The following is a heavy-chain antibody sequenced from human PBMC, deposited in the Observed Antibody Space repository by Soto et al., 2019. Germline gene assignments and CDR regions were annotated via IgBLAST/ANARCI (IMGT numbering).Heavy chain of an antibody. V-gene: IGHV3-30-3*01. CDR2: ISYDGSNK. D-gene: IGHD3-22*01. J-gene: IGHJ1*01. CDR3: ARGGLGRDSSGYWALFLKYFQH. CDR1: GFTFSSYA. Sequence: GGSLRLSCAASGFTFSSYAMHWVRQAPGKGLEWVAVISYDGSNKYYADSVKGRFTISRDNSKNTLYLQMNSLRAEDTAVYYCARGGLGRDSSGYWALFLKYFQHWGQGTLVTVSS.